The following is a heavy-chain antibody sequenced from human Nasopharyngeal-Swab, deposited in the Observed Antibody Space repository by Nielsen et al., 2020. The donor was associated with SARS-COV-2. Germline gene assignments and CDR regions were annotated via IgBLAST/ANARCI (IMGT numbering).Heavy chain of an antibody. V-gene: IGHV3-23*01. CDR1: GFTFSSYA. J-gene: IGHJ3*02. CDR2: ISGGTGGT. D-gene: IGHD5-24*01. CDR3: AREKVEMATIAFDAFDI. Sequence: GESLKISCAASGFTFSSYAMNWVRQAPGKGLEWVSAISGGTGGTFYADSVKGRFTISRDNSKNTLFLQLNSLRAEDTAVYYCAREKVEMATIAFDAFDIWGQGTMVTVSS.